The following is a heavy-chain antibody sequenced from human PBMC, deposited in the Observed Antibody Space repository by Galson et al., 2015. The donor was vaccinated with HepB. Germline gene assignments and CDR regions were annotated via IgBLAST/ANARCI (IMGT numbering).Heavy chain of an antibody. J-gene: IGHJ6*02. CDR3: ARDQLDTAMVTGYYYYGMDV. Sequence: SVKVSCKASGGTFSSYAISWVRQAPGQGLEWMGGIIPIFGTANYAQKFQGRVTITADKSTSTAYMELSSLRSEDTVVYYCARDQLDTAMVTGYYYYGMDVWGQGTTVTVSS. CDR1: GGTFSSYA. CDR2: IIPIFGTA. D-gene: IGHD5-18*01. V-gene: IGHV1-69*06.